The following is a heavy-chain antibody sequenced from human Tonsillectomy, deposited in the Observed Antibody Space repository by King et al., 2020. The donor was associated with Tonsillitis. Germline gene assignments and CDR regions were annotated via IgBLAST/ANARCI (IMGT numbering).Heavy chain of an antibody. CDR3: ARLVRSGEPGRGYYRMDV. CDR2: IYPGDSDT. V-gene: IGHV5-51*03. J-gene: IGHJ6*04. Sequence: VQLVEAGAEGKKPGESLKISCQGSGYTFARFWIGWVRQMPGKGLEWMGLIYPGDSDTRYSPSFQGQVTISADKSNSVSYLQWSSLEASDTAMYFCARLVRSGEPGRGYYRMDVWGKGTSVTVSS. D-gene: IGHD7-27*01. CDR1: GYTFARFW.